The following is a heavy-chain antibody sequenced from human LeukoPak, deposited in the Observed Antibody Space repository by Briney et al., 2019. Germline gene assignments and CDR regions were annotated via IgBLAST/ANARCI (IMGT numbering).Heavy chain of an antibody. Sequence: GASVKVSCKASGGTFSSYAISWVRQAPGQGLEWMGRIIPIFGTANYAQKFQGRVTITTDESTSTAYMELSSLRSEDTAVYYCARNLGIAAAGPWGQGTLVTVSS. D-gene: IGHD6-13*01. V-gene: IGHV1-69*05. J-gene: IGHJ4*02. CDR3: ARNLGIAAAGP. CDR2: IIPIFGTA. CDR1: GGTFSSYA.